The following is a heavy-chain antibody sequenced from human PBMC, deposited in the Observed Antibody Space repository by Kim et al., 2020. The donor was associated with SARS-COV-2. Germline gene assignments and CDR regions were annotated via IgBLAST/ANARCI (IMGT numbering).Heavy chain of an antibody. Sequence: SETLSLTCTVSGGSISSYYWSWIRQPPGKGLEWIGYIYYSGSTNYNPSLKSRVTISVDTSKNQFSLKLSSVTAADTAVYYCARWLVPLQAFDYWGQGTLVTVSS. V-gene: IGHV4-59*13. CDR3: ARWLVPLQAFDY. D-gene: IGHD6-19*01. J-gene: IGHJ4*02. CDR2: IYYSGST. CDR1: GGSISSYY.